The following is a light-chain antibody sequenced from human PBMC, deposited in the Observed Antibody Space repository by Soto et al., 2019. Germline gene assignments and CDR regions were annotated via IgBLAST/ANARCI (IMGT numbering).Light chain of an antibody. Sequence: QSALTQPPSASGSPGQSVTISCTGTSSDIGAYIYVSWYQQHPGKAPKLMISEVSRRPSGVPEPFSGSKSGNTASLTVSGLQADDESHYYCSSYAGSNNFVFGTGTKLTVL. CDR3: SSYAGSNNFV. J-gene: IGLJ1*01. CDR1: SSDIGAYIY. V-gene: IGLV2-8*01. CDR2: EVS.